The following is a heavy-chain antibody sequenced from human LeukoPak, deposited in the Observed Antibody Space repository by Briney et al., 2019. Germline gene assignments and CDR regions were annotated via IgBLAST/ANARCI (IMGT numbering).Heavy chain of an antibody. CDR2: ISDSGGST. V-gene: IGHV3-23*01. D-gene: IGHD3-22*01. CDR1: GITLSNYG. Sequence: GGSLRLSCAVSGITLSNYGMSWVRQAPGKGLEWVAGISDSGGSTNYADSVKGRFTISRDHPKNTLYLQMNSLRAEDTAVYFCAKRGVVIRVILVGFHKEAYYFDSWGQGALVTVSS. J-gene: IGHJ4*02. CDR3: AKRGVVIRVILVGFHKEAYYFDS.